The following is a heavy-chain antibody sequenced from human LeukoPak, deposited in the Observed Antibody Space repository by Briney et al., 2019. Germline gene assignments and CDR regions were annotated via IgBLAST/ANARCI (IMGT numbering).Heavy chain of an antibody. CDR1: GGSICSSSYY. Sequence: SETLSLTCTVSGGSICSSSYYWGWIRQPPGKGLEWIGSIYYSGSTYYNPSLKSRVTISVDTSKNQFSLKLSSVTAADTAVYYCARLMSQTYYYDSSGYHFKDYWGQGTLVTVSS. D-gene: IGHD3-22*01. CDR3: ARLMSQTYYYDSSGYHFKDY. J-gene: IGHJ4*02. V-gene: IGHV4-39*01. CDR2: IYYSGST.